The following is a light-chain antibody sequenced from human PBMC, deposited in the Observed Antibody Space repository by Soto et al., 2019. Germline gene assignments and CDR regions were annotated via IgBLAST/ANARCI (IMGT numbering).Light chain of an antibody. CDR1: SGQRNYA. Sequence: QLVLTQSPSASASLGASVKLTCTLSSGQRNYAIAWHQQQPEKGPRYSMKVNSDGSHTKGDGIPDRFSGSSSGAERYLTISCLQSEDEADYYCPTWGTGFHVVFGGGTKLTVL. CDR2: VNSDGSH. V-gene: IGLV4-69*01. J-gene: IGLJ2*01. CDR3: PTWGTGFHVV.